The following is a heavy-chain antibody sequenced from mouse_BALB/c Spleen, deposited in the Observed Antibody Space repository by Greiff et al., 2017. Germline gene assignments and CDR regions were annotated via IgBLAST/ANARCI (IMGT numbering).Heavy chain of an antibody. D-gene: IGHD1-1*01. J-gene: IGHJ4*01. CDR2: IWAGGST. Sequence: QVQLKESGPGLVAPSQSLSITCTVSGFSLTSYGVHWVRQPPGKGLEWLGVIWAGGSTNYNSALMSRLSISKDNSKSQVFLKMNSLQTDVTAMYYCARGPDFYGSSWAMDYWGQGTSVTVSS. V-gene: IGHV2-9*02. CDR3: ARGPDFYGSSWAMDY. CDR1: GFSLTSYG.